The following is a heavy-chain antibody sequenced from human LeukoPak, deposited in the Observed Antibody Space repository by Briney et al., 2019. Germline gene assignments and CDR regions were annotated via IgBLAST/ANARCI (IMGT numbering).Heavy chain of an antibody. J-gene: IGHJ4*02. CDR1: GGSISSSSYY. D-gene: IGHD3-22*01. CDR2: IYYGGST. V-gene: IGHV4-39*07. CDR3: ARDSEWRVVVIGIFDY. Sequence: SETLSLTCTVSGGSISSSSYYWGWIRQPPGKGLEWIGSIYYGGSTYYNSSLKSRVTISVDISKNQFSLKVSSVTAADTAVYFCARDSEWRVVVIGIFDYWGQGTLVTVSS.